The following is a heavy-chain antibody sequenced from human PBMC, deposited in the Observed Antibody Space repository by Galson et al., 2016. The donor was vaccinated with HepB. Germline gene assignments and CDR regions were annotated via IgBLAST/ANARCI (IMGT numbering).Heavy chain of an antibody. J-gene: IGHJ5*02. CDR2: RFDSGST. V-gene: IGHV4-31*03. CDR1: GGSISSGGYY. D-gene: IGHD1-26*01. Sequence: TLSLTCTVSGGSISSGGYYWSWIRQHPGKGLEWIGYRFDSGSTYYNPSLKSRLTISVDTSKNQFSLKLSSVTAADTAVYFCAGGVGLSVGALEAEDNWFDPWGQGTLVTVSS. CDR3: AGGVGLSVGALEAEDNWFDP.